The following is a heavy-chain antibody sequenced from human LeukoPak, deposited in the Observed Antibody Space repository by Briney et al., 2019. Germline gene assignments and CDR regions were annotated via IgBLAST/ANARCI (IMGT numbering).Heavy chain of an antibody. CDR3: ARVIVGATWGLLDY. CDR1: GYTFTSYD. V-gene: IGHV1-46*01. Sequence: ASVKVSCKASGYTFTSYDINWVRQATGQGLEWMGIINPSGGSTSYAQKFQGRVTMTRDTSTSTVYMELSSLRSEDTAVYYCARVIVGATWGLLDYWGQGTLVTVSS. CDR2: INPSGGST. J-gene: IGHJ4*02. D-gene: IGHD1-26*01.